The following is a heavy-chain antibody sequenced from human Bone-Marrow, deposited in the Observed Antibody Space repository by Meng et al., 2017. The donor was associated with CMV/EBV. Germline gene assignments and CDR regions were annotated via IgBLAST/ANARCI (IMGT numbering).Heavy chain of an antibody. J-gene: IGHJ4*02. CDR3: ARHILVAGYFDY. CDR2: IYSGGST. CDR1: GCIVSSNY. V-gene: IGHV3-53*01. D-gene: IGHD6-19*01. Sequence: SCAASGCIVSSNYMSWVRQAAGKGREWVSLIYSGGSTYYADTVKGRFTISRDNSKNTLYLQINSLRAEDTAVYYCARHILVAGYFDYWGQGILVTVSS.